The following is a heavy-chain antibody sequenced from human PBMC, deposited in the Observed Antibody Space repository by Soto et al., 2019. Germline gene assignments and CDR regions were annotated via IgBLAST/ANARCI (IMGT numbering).Heavy chain of an antibody. CDR2: INADNGNT. D-gene: IGHD4-17*01. Sequence: ASVKVSCKASGYTFTSYAIHWVRQAPGQRLEWMGWINADNGNTKYSQKFQERVTITRDMSTSTAYMELSSLRSEDTAVYYCAAGTPRWHIDYWGQGTLVTVSS. V-gene: IGHV1-3*01. CDR1: GYTFTSYA. J-gene: IGHJ4*02. CDR3: AAGTPRWHIDY.